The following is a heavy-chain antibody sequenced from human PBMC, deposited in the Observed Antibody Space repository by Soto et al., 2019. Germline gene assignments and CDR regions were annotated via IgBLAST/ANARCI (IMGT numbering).Heavy chain of an antibody. J-gene: IGHJ6*02. CDR3: ARGFRDTIFVVVTSLRSDGMDV. Sequence: QVQLVQSGAEVKKPGASVKVSCKASGYTFTSYDINWVRQATGQGLEWMGWMNPNSGNTGYAQKVQGRVTMTRNTSIRTAYVELSSLRSEDTAVYYCARGFRDTIFVVVTSLRSDGMDVWGQGTTVTVSS. D-gene: IGHD3-3*01. V-gene: IGHV1-8*01. CDR1: GYTFTSYD. CDR2: MNPNSGNT.